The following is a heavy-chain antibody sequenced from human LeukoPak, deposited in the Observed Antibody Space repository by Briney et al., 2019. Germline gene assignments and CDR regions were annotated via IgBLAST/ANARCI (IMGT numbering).Heavy chain of an antibody. CDR3: ARDRGSPYYMDV. V-gene: IGHV3-21*01. D-gene: IGHD2-15*01. CDR2: ISSSSSYI. Sequence: GGSLRLSCAASGFTFSSYSMNWVRQAPGKGLEWVSSISSSSSYIYYADSVKGRFTISRDNAKNSLYLQMNSLRAEDTAVYYCARDRGSPYYMDVWGKRTTVTVSS. CDR1: GFTFSSYS. J-gene: IGHJ6*03.